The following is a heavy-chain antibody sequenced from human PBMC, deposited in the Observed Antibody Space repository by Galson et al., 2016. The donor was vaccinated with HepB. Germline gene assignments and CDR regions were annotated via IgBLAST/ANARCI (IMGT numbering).Heavy chain of an antibody. J-gene: IGHJ3*02. CDR1: GYTFTSYG. Sequence: SVKVSCKASGYTFTSYGITWVRPAPGQGLEWMGWISAYDGNTNYTQKLQGRVTLTTDTSTSTAYMELRSLRSDDTAVYYCARPDHITVVRGVIMGAFDIWGQGTMVTVSS. CDR3: ARPDHITVVRGVIMGAFDI. D-gene: IGHD3-10*01. CDR2: ISAYDGNT. V-gene: IGHV1-18*01.